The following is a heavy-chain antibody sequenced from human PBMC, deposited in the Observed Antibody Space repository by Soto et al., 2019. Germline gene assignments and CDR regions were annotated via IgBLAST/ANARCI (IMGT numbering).Heavy chain of an antibody. CDR2: ITINGNT. V-gene: IGHV4-4*07. J-gene: IGHJ1*01. CDR3: ARETGENWTYEAH. Sequence: SETLSLTCMVSGAYISDFSWIWIRQPAGKGLEWIGRITINGNTQKNPSFKSRVTMSIDTSRNHFSLNLQSATAADTALYYCARETGENWTYEAHWGPGTLVTVSS. D-gene: IGHD1-7*01. CDR1: GAYISDFS.